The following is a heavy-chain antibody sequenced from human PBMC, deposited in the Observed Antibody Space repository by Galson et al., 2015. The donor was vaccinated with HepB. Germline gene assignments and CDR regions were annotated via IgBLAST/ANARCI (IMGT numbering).Heavy chain of an antibody. Sequence: SLRLSCAASGFTFSSHWMTWVRQAPGKGLEWVANIKQDGSEKYYVDSLKGRFTISRDNAKNSLYLEMNSLRAEDTAVYYCARGYCSGGSCCRSGFDFRGQGTMVTVST. CDR3: ARGYCSGGSCCRSGFDF. CDR2: IKQDGSEK. V-gene: IGHV3-7*03. CDR1: GFTFSSHW. D-gene: IGHD2-15*01. J-gene: IGHJ3*01.